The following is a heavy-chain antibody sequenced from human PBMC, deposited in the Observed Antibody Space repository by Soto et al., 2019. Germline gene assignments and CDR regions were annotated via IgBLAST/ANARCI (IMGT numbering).Heavy chain of an antibody. Sequence: ASVKVSCKASGYTFTSYGISWVRQAPGQGLEWMGWISAYNGNTNYAQKLQGRVTMTTDTSTSTAYMELRSLRSDDTAVYYCARDRQLTTVTTSDYWGQGTLVTVSS. CDR1: GYTFTSYG. CDR2: ISAYNGNT. CDR3: ARDRQLTTVTTSDY. J-gene: IGHJ4*02. V-gene: IGHV1-18*01. D-gene: IGHD4-17*01.